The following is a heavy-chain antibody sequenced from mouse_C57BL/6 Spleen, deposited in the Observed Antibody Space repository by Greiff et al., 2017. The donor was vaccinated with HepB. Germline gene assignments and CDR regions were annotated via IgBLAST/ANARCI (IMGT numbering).Heavy chain of an antibody. CDR1: GYTFTSYW. Sequence: QVQLQQSGAELVMPGASVKLSCKASGYTFTSYWMHWVKQRPGQGLEWIGEIDPSDSYTNYNQKFKGKSTLTVDKSSSTAYMQLSSLTSEDSAVYYCARTYDGYYGYFDVWGTGTTVTVSS. CDR2: IDPSDSYT. CDR3: ARTYDGYYGYFDV. D-gene: IGHD2-3*01. J-gene: IGHJ1*03. V-gene: IGHV1-69*01.